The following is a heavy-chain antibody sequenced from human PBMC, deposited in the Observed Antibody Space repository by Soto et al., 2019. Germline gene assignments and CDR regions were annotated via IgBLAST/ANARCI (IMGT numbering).Heavy chain of an antibody. J-gene: IGHJ4*01. CDR2: ISAGGGGT. Sequence: GGSLRLSCAGSGFTLTRSAVSWVRQAPGKGLEWVSGISAGGGGTYYADSVKGRFTISRDVAKNTVYLQMNGLRVEDTAVYYCAKDGGQWVDTFDYWGHGTLVTVSS. V-gene: IGHV3-23*01. CDR3: AKDGGQWVDTFDY. D-gene: IGHD6-19*01. CDR1: GFTLTRSA.